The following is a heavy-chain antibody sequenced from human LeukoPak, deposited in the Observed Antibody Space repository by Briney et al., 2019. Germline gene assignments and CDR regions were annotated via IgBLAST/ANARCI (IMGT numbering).Heavy chain of an antibody. CDR3: ARYVVASACFDS. CDR2: MNSDGTVT. CDR1: GFTLSGYW. V-gene: IGHV3-74*01. Sequence: PGGSLRLSCAASGFTLSGYWMHWVPQAPGEGLVWVSRMNSDGTVTTYADSVRGRFTISRDNAKNTLYLQMSSLRAEDTAVYYCARYVVASACFDSWGQGTPVTVSS. J-gene: IGHJ4*02. D-gene: IGHD2-21*01.